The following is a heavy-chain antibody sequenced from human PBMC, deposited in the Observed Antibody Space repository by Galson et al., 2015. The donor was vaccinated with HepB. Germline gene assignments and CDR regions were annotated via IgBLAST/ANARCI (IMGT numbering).Heavy chain of an antibody. CDR3: ARGAPSYDFWSAFDY. V-gene: IGHV1-3*01. D-gene: IGHD3-3*01. Sequence: SVKVSCKASGYTFTSYAMRWVRQAPGQRLEWMGWIIPGNGNTKYSQKFQGRVTITRDTSASTAYMELSSLTSEDTAVYYCARGAPSYDFWSAFDYWGQGTLVTVSS. CDR1: GYTFTSYA. CDR2: IIPGNGNT. J-gene: IGHJ4*02.